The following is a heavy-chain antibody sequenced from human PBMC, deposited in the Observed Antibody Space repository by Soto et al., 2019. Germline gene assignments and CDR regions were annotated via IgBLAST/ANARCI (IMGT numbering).Heavy chain of an antibody. Sequence: SETLSLTCTVSGGSLTSYFWSWFRQPPGKGLEWIGYIYHGGSTNYNPSLKSRVIISVDTSRKQFSLKLNSVTAADTAVYFCAGDPAVSWSDRPTCNSWLDPWGQGILVTVSS. J-gene: IGHJ5*02. CDR3: AGDPAVSWSDRPTCNSWLDP. D-gene: IGHD3-10*01. CDR1: GGSLTSYF. CDR2: IYHGGST. V-gene: IGHV4-59*01.